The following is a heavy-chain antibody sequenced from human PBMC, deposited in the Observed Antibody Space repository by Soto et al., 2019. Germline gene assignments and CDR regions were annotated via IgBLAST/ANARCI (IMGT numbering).Heavy chain of an antibody. V-gene: IGHV3-9*01. CDR3: PKDIQRNGDYGPHYFDY. CDR2: ISWTGGPI. D-gene: IGHD2-21*02. Sequence: EVQLVESGGGLVQPGRSLRLSCAASGFNFNDYGMHWIRQVPGKGLEWVSGISWTGGPIGYSDSVKGRFTISRDNAKNSLYLQMNSLRAEDTALYYCPKDIQRNGDYGPHYFDYWGQGILVTVSS. CDR1: GFNFNDYG. J-gene: IGHJ4*02.